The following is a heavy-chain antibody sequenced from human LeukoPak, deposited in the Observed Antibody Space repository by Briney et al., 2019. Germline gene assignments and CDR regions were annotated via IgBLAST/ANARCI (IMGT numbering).Heavy chain of an antibody. J-gene: IGHJ5*02. D-gene: IGHD3-10*01. Sequence: PGRSLRLSCAASGFTFSSYAMRWVRQAPGKGLEWVAVISYDGSNKYYADSVKGRFTISRDNSKNTLYLQMNSLRAEDTAVYYCARISSMVRGVNWFDPWGQGTLVTVSS. V-gene: IGHV3-30-3*01. CDR3: ARISSMVRGVNWFDP. CDR2: ISYDGSNK. CDR1: GFTFSSYA.